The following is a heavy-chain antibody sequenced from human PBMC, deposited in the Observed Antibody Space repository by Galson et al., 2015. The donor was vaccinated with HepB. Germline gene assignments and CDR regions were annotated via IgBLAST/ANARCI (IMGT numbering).Heavy chain of an antibody. CDR3: ARDGDLPFDY. D-gene: IGHD3-10*01. CDR2: TYYRSKWYN. Sequence: CAISGDSVSSNNAAWNWIRQSPSRGLEWLGGTYYRSKWYNDYAASVKGRITFNPDTSKNHLSLHLKSVTPEDTAVYYCARDGDLPFDYWGQGTPVTVSS. CDR1: GDSVSSNNAA. J-gene: IGHJ4*02. V-gene: IGHV6-1*01.